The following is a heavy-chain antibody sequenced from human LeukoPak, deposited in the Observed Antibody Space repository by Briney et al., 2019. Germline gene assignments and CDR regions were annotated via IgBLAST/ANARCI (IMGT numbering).Heavy chain of an antibody. CDR3: ARNPGTQAQFMVRGVIIPFDP. Sequence: ASVKVSCKASGYTFTGYGISWVRQAPGQGLEWMGWISAYNGNTNYAQKLQGRVTMTTDTSTSTAYMELRSLRSDDTAVYYCARNPGTQAQFMVRGVIIPFDPWGQGTLVTVSS. CDR2: ISAYNGNT. J-gene: IGHJ5*02. D-gene: IGHD3-10*01. CDR1: GYTFTGYG. V-gene: IGHV1-18*04.